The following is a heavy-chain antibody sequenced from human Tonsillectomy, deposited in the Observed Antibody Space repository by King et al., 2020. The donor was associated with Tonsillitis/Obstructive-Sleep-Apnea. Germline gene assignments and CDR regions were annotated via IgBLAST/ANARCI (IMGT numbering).Heavy chain of an antibody. V-gene: IGHV1-69*01. Sequence: QLVQSGAEVKKPGSSVKVSCKASGGTFSSYAISWVRQAPGQGLEWMVGIIPIFCTANYAQKFQGRVTITADESTSTAYMELSSLRSEDTAVYYCGAPSRSPTYYYYYYMDVWGKGTTVTVSS. J-gene: IGHJ6*03. CDR1: GGTFSSYA. CDR2: IIPIFCTA. D-gene: IGHD3-10*01. CDR3: GAPSRSPTYYYYYYMDV.